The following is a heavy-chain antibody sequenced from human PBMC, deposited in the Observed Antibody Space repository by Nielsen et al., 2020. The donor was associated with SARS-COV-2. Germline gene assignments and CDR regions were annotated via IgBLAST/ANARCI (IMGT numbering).Heavy chain of an antibody. V-gene: IGHV4-61*02. CDR1: GGSISSGSYY. CDR3: AREGRYTYGGNYYYGLDV. CDR2: IYTSGST. D-gene: IGHD5-18*01. J-gene: IGHJ6*02. Sequence: SETLSLTCTVSGGSISSGSYYWSWIRQPAGKGLEWIGRIYTSGSTTYNPSVMSRVAISIDTSKSQFSLKLYSTTAADTAVYYCAREGRYTYGGNYYYGLDVWGQGTTVTVSS.